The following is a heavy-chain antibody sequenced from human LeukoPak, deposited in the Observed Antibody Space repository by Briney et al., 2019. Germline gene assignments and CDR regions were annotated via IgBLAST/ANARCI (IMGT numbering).Heavy chain of an antibody. D-gene: IGHD2-2*01. V-gene: IGHV1-18*01. CDR3: ARALLIVVVPAASDH. Sequence: ASVKVSCKASGYTFTSYDINWVRQATGQGLEWMGWISAYNGNTNYAQKLQGRVTMTTDTSTSTAYMELRSLRSDDTAVYYCARALLIVVVPAASDHWGQGTLVTVSS. J-gene: IGHJ4*02. CDR2: ISAYNGNT. CDR1: GYTFTSYD.